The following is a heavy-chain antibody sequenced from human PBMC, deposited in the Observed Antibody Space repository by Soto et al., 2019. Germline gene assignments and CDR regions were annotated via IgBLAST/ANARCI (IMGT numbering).Heavy chain of an antibody. CDR1: GFTFSSYA. CDR2: ISGSGGST. CDR3: ATTYYYDSSGYDEAAFDY. Sequence: EVQLLESGGGLVQPGGSLRLSCAASGFTFSSYAMSWVRQAPGKGLEWVSAISGSGGSTYYADSVKGRFTISRDNSKNTLYLQMNSLRAEDTAVYYCATTYYYDSSGYDEAAFDYWGQGTLVTVSS. V-gene: IGHV3-23*01. D-gene: IGHD3-22*01. J-gene: IGHJ4*02.